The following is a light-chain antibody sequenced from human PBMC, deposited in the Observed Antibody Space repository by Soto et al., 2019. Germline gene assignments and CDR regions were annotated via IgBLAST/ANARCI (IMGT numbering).Light chain of an antibody. CDR3: QQYGSAPPYT. CDR2: GAS. V-gene: IGKV3-20*01. CDR1: QSVSSSY. Sequence: EIVLTQSPGILSLSPGERATLSCRASQSVSSSYLAWYQQKPGQAPRLLIYGASNRATGIPDRFSASGSKTNVSLTISRREPEDFEVDYCQQYGSAPPYTFGQGTKMENK. J-gene: IGKJ2*01.